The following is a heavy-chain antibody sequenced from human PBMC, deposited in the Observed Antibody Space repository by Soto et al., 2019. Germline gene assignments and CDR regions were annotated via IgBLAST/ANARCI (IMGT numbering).Heavy chain of an antibody. CDR2: ISGSGGST. D-gene: IGHD3-10*01. CDR1: GFTFSSYA. CDR3: AKDYYGSGSFYYFDS. J-gene: IGHJ4*02. Sequence: EVQLLESGGGLVQPGGSLRLSCVASGFTFSSYAMSWVRQAPGKGLEWVSSISGSGGSTYYADSVKGRFTISRDNSKNMLYLQMNSLRAEDTAVYYCAKDYYGSGSFYYFDSWGQGTLVTVSS. V-gene: IGHV3-23*01.